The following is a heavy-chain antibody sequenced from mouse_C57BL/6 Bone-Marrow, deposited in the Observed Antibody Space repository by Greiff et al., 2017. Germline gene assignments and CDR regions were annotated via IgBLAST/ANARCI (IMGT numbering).Heavy chain of an antibody. CDR1: GYTFTDYE. CDR2: IDPETGGT. J-gene: IGHJ2*01. CDR3: TSDGDY. V-gene: IGHV1-15*01. Sequence: VQLQQSGAELVRPGASVTLSCKASGYTFTDYEMHWVKQTPVHGLEWIGAIDPETGGTAYNQKFKGKAILTADKSSSTAYIELRSLTSEASAVYYCTSDGDYWGQGTTLTVSS.